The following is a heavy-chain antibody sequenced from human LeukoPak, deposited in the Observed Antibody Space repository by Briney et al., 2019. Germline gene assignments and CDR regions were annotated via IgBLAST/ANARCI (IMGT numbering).Heavy chain of an antibody. Sequence: PGGCVRLPCAASGFTFDVYAMHWVRQAPGKGLEGGVDISYEGCNTYYADAAKGRFTVSRDNSQYTLYLPVNSVRARDRGVFYCAKEGHFDGPKGGMDVWGQGNTVTVTS. CDR2: ISYEGCNT. V-gene: IGHV3-30*04. CDR3: AKEGHFDGPKGGMDV. CDR1: GFTFDVYA. D-gene: IGHD3-3*02. J-gene: IGHJ6*02.